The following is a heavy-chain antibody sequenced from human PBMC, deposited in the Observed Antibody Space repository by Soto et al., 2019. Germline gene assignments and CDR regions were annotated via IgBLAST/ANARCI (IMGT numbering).Heavy chain of an antibody. CDR2: MNPNNGNT. Sequence: QVQLVQSGAEVQKPGASVKVSCKTSGYTFTSYDINWVRQAAGQGLEWMGWMNPNNGNTGYAQKFQGRVTMTRNTSESTAYMELTSLRSEDTAVYYCARGLKMTTVTHYYYYYMDLWGKGTTVTVSS. D-gene: IGHD4-4*01. J-gene: IGHJ6*03. CDR1: GYTFTSYD. CDR3: ARGLKMTTVTHYYYYYMDL. V-gene: IGHV1-8*01.